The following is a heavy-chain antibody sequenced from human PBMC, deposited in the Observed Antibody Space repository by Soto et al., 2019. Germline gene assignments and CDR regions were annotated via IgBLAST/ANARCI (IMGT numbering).Heavy chain of an antibody. Sequence: EVQLAESGGGLVQPGGSLRLSCAASGFTFSDHYMDWVRQAPGKGLEWVGRSRDKVHSHTTEYAASVKGRFTISRGDSENSLYLQMNSLKTEDTAVYYCARGVVSTGHFDYWGQGTLVTVSS. J-gene: IGHJ4*02. CDR2: SRDKVHSHTT. CDR3: ARGVVSTGHFDY. D-gene: IGHD5-12*01. V-gene: IGHV3-72*01. CDR1: GFTFSDHY.